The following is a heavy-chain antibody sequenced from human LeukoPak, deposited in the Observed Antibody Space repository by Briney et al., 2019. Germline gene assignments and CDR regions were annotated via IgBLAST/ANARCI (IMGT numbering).Heavy chain of an antibody. CDR1: GFTFSSYS. J-gene: IGHJ6*02. D-gene: IGHD3-22*01. V-gene: IGHV3-21*01. Sequence: TGGSLRLSCAASGFTFSSYSMNWVRQAPGKGLEWVSSISSSSSYIYYADSVKGRFTISRDNAKNSLYLQMNSLRAEDTAVYYCARDYYDSSGIPYYYYGMDVWGQGTTVTVSS. CDR3: ARDYYDSSGIPYYYYGMDV. CDR2: ISSSSSYI.